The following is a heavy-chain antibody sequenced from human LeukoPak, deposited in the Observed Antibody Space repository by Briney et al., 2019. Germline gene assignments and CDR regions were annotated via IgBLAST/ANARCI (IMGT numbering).Heavy chain of an antibody. CDR3: ARGQWFGEGSFYYFDL. Sequence: ASMKVSCKASGYTFTSYGITWVRQAPGQGLEWMGIINPSGGSTSYAQKFQGRVTMTRDMSTSTVYMELSSLRSDDTAVYYCARGQWFGEGSFYYFDLWGQGTLVTVSS. D-gene: IGHD3-10*01. J-gene: IGHJ4*02. CDR2: INPSGGST. V-gene: IGHV1-46*01. CDR1: GYTFTSYG.